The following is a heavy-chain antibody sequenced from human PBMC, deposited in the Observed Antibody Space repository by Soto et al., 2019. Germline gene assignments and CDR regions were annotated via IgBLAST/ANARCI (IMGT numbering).Heavy chain of an antibody. CDR2: ISAHNGNT. CDR3: ARGRYGDY. Sequence: QFHLVQSGAEVKKPGASVKVSCQGSGYAFTTYGITWVRQATGQGLEWMGWISAHNGNTNYAQKLQVRVTVTRDTSTSTAYMELRSLRYDDTAVYYCARGRYGDYWGQGALVTVSS. J-gene: IGHJ4*02. D-gene: IGHD1-1*01. V-gene: IGHV1-18*01. CDR1: GYAFTTYG.